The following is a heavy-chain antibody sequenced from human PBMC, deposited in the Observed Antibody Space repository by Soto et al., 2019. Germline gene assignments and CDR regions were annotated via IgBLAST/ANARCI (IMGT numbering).Heavy chain of an antibody. V-gene: IGHV3-21*01. CDR2: ISSGSTYK. D-gene: IGHD4-17*01. Sequence: EVQLVESGGGLVKPGGSLRLSCAVSGFTFSSYSMMWVRQAPGKGLEWISAISSGSTYKYYADSVKGRFTISRDNAKNSLDLQMNSLRAEDTAVYYCARDRLVTTVTADYWGQGTLVTVST. CDR3: ARDRLVTTVTADY. CDR1: GFTFSSYS. J-gene: IGHJ4*02.